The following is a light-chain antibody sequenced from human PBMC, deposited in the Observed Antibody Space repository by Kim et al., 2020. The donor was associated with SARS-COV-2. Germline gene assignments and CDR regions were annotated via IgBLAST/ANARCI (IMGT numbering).Light chain of an antibody. J-gene: IGLJ2*01. V-gene: IGLV6-57*04. Sequence: NFMLTQPHSVSESPGKTVTVSCSRSSGSIASSYVQWYQQRPGSAPTPVVFEDNERPIGVPDRFSGSIDTSSNSASLTIYGLRSEDEADYYCQSYDSNNHGIFGGGTQLTVL. CDR2: EDN. CDR1: SGSIASSY. CDR3: QSYDSNNHGI.